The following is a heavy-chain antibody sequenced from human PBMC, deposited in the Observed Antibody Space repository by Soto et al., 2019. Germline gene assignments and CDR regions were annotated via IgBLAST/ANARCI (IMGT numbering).Heavy chain of an antibody. J-gene: IGHJ6*02. CDR2: ISAYNGNT. CDR1: GYTFTSYG. CDR3: ARDGVVDTAMVTSYYYYGMDV. Sequence: QVQLVQSGAEVKKPGASVKVSRKASGYTFTSYGISWVRQAPGQGLEWMGWISAYNGNTNYAQKLQGRVTMTTDTSTSTAYMELGSLRSDDTAVYYCARDGVVDTAMVTSYYYYGMDVWGQGTTVTVSS. V-gene: IGHV1-18*01. D-gene: IGHD5-18*01.